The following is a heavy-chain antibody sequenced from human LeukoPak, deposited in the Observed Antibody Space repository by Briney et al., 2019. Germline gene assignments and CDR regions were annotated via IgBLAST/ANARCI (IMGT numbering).Heavy chain of an antibody. V-gene: IGHV3-30-3*01. J-gene: IGHJ4*02. D-gene: IGHD3-10*01. CDR1: GFPFSSYA. CDR3: ARACITMVRGVIITRPTRLDY. CDR2: ISYVGSKK. Sequence: GAPRLSCVAFGFPFSSYAMHWVGQATGKGMEWVGVISYVGSKKSYADSVKDRFTISRDNSKNTLFLQMDSLRAQDTAVYYCARACITMVRGVIITRPTRLDYWGQGTLVTVSS.